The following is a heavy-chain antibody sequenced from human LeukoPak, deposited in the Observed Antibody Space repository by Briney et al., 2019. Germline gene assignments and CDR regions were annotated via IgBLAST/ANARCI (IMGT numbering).Heavy chain of an antibody. CDR2: ISGSGGST. Sequence: PGGSLRLSCAASGFTFSSYAMSWVRQAPGKGLEWVSAISGSGGSTYYADSVKGRFTISRGNSKNTLYLQMNSLRAEDTAVYYCAKDNSGYSSSWFDYWGQGTLVTVSS. D-gene: IGHD6-13*01. V-gene: IGHV3-23*01. CDR1: GFTFSSYA. J-gene: IGHJ4*02. CDR3: AKDNSGYSSSWFDY.